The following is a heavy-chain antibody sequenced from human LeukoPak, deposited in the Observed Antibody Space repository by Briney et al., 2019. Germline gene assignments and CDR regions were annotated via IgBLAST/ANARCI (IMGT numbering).Heavy chain of an antibody. V-gene: IGHV3-30-3*01. Sequence: PGRSLRLSRAASGFTFSSYAMHWVRQAPGKGLEWVAVISYDGSNKYYADSVKGRFTISRDNSKNTLFLHMNSLRAEDTAVYYCARDHYYDSSGYYSTDYFDYWGQGTLVTVSS. D-gene: IGHD3-22*01. CDR1: GFTFSSYA. CDR2: ISYDGSNK. J-gene: IGHJ4*02. CDR3: ARDHYYDSSGYYSTDYFDY.